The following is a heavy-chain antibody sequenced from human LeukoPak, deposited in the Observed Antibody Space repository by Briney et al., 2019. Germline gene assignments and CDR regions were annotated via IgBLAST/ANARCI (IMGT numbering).Heavy chain of an antibody. CDR2: ISGSGSST. D-gene: IGHD4-11*01. J-gene: IGHJ6*03. CDR1: GFTFSSYA. V-gene: IGHV3-23*01. CDR3: ARSPARGYSNPYYYYYYMDV. Sequence: GGSLRLSCAASGFTFSSYAMSWVRQAPGKGLEWVSAISGSGSSTYYADSVKGRFTISRDNSKNTLYLQMNSLRAEDTAVYYCARSPARGYSNPYYYYYYMDVWGKGTTVTVSS.